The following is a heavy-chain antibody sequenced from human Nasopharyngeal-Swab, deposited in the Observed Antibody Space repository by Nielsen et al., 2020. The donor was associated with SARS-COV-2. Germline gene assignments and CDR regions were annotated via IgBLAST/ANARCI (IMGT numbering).Heavy chain of an antibody. D-gene: IGHD3-22*01. Sequence: SETLSLTCTVSGGSVTISSYYWSWTRQSPEKGLEWIGYVYHDGTTNFNPSLRSRVTMSVDTSKNQFFLRLNSVTAADTAVYYCARSSVVVITGGVWGQGILVTVSS. CDR2: VYHDGTT. J-gene: IGHJ4*02. CDR1: GGSVTISSYY. V-gene: IGHV4-61*01. CDR3: ARSSVVVITGGV.